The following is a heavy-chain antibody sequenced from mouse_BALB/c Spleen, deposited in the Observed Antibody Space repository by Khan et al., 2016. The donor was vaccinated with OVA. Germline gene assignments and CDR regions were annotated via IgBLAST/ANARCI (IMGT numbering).Heavy chain of an antibody. V-gene: IGHV3-2*02. CDR2: ISYSGST. Sequence: EVQLVESGPGLVKPSQSLSLTCTVTGYSITSDYAWNWIRQFPGNKLEWMGYISYSGSTTYNPSLKSRISITRDTSKDQFFLQLKSVTSEDIATYYCASELGRYYALDYWGQGTSVTVSS. CDR3: ASELGRYYALDY. CDR1: GYSITSDYA. D-gene: IGHD4-1*01. J-gene: IGHJ4*01.